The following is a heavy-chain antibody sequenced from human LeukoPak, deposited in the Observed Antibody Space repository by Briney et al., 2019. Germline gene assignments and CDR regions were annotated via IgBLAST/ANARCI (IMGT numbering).Heavy chain of an antibody. Sequence: GGSLRLSCAASGFTFSSYAMSWVRQAPGKGLEWVSAISGSGGSTYYADSVKGRFTISRDNSKNTLYLQMNSLKTEDTAVYYCTTAGLADGDYADYWGQGTLVTVSS. CDR1: GFTFSSYA. CDR2: ISGSGGST. V-gene: IGHV3-23*01. CDR3: TTAGLADGDYADY. J-gene: IGHJ4*02. D-gene: IGHD4-17*01.